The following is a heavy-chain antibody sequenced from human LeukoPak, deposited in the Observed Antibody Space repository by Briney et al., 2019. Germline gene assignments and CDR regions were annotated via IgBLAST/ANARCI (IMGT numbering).Heavy chain of an antibody. CDR1: GGSISSYY. V-gene: IGHV4-59*08. J-gene: IGHJ4*02. D-gene: IGHD6-13*01. Sequence: SETLSLTCTVSGGSISSYYWSWIRQPPGKGLEWIGYIYYSGSTNYNPSLKSRVTISVDTSKNQFSLKLSSVTAADTAGYYCASHNGAAWVNYWGQGTLVTVSS. CDR2: IYYSGST. CDR3: ASHNGAAWVNY.